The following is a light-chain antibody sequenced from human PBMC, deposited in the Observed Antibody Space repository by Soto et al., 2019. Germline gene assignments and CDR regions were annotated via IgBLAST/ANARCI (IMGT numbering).Light chain of an antibody. CDR3: QTWGTGIRV. Sequence: QSVLTQSPSASASLGASVKLTCTLSSGHSSYAIAWHQQQPEKGPRYLMKLNSDGSHSKGDGIPDRFSGSSSGAERYLTISSPQSEDEADYYWQTWGTGIRVFGGGTKLTVL. CDR1: SGHSSYA. J-gene: IGLJ3*02. V-gene: IGLV4-69*01. CDR2: LNSDGSH.